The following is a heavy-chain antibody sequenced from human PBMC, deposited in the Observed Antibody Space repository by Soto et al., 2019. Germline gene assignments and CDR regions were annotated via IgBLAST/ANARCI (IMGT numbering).Heavy chain of an antibody. V-gene: IGHV5-51*01. J-gene: IGHJ6*02. Sequence: PGESLKISCKGSGYSFTTYWIGWVRQMPGKGLEWMGIVYPGDSDTRYSPSFHGRVTISADKSMTTAYLPWSSLKASDTARYYCVSPMYYYYYGTDVWGQGTTVTVSS. CDR3: VSPMYYYYYGTDV. CDR1: GYSFTTYW. CDR2: VYPGDSDT.